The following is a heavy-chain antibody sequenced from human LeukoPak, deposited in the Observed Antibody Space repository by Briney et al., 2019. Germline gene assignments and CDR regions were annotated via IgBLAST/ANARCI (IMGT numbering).Heavy chain of an antibody. V-gene: IGHV3-48*03. CDR2: ISSSGSTI. CDR1: GFTFSNYE. Sequence: RPGGSLRLSCAASGFTFSNYEMNWVRQPPGKGLEWVSYISSSGSTIYYADSVKGRFTISRDNAKNSLYLQMNSLGAEDTAVYYCARVHRTDYCSGGSCYSGGGPDYWGQGTLVTVSS. D-gene: IGHD2-15*01. CDR3: ARVHRTDYCSGGSCYSGGGPDY. J-gene: IGHJ4*02.